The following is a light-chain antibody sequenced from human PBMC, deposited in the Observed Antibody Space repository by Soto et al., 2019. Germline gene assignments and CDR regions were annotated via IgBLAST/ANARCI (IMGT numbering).Light chain of an antibody. Sequence: EIVLTQSPGALSLSPGERATLSCRASQSVSSGYLAWYQQKPGQAPRLLIFATSRRATGIPDRFSGSGSGTDFTLTTSRLEPEDVAVYYCQQYGSSPPITFGQGTRLEIK. J-gene: IGKJ5*01. CDR1: QSVSSGY. CDR3: QQYGSSPPIT. V-gene: IGKV3-20*01. CDR2: ATS.